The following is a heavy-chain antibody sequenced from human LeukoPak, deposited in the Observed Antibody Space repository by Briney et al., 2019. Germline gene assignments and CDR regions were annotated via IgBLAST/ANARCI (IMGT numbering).Heavy chain of an antibody. Sequence: PGRSLRLSCAASGFTFDDYAMHWVRQAPGKGLEWVSGISRNSGSIGYADSVKGRFTISRDNAKNSLYLQMNSLRAEDTALYYCAKDGGNYGDYLYYFDYWGQGTLVTVSS. D-gene: IGHD4-17*01. V-gene: IGHV3-9*01. CDR2: ISRNSGSI. CDR3: AKDGGNYGDYLYYFDY. J-gene: IGHJ4*02. CDR1: GFTFDDYA.